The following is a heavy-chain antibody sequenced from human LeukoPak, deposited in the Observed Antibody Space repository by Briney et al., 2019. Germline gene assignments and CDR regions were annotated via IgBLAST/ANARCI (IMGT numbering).Heavy chain of an antibody. V-gene: IGHV4-39*07. J-gene: IGHJ4*02. Sequence: SSETLSLTCTVSGGSISSSNYYWGWIRQPPGKGLEWIGSVYYSGSTYSNPSLKRRVTISVDTSKNQFSLKLNSVTAADTAVYYCARSVCLGYCGSTSSDGFDYWGQGTLVTVSS. CDR3: ARSVCLGYCGSTSSDGFDY. D-gene: IGHD2-2*01. CDR2: VYYSGST. CDR1: GGSISSSNYY.